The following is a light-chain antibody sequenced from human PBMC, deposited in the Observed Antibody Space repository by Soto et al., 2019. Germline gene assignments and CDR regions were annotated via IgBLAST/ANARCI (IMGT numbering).Light chain of an antibody. J-gene: IGKJ1*01. CDR3: QQYDNWPPVA. CDR2: GAS. Sequence: EIVMTQSPATLSVSPGERATLSCRASQSVSSNLAWYQQKPGQAPRLLIYGASTKAPSIPARFSGSGSGTVFTLTISSLPSEDVSVYYCQQYDNWPPVAFGRGTKVEIK. CDR1: QSVSSN. V-gene: IGKV3-15*01.